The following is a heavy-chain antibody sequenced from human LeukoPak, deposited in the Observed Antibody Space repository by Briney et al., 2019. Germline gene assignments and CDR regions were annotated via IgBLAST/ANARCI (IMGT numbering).Heavy chain of an antibody. Sequence: QSGGSLRLSCTASGFNFGIYGMHWVRQAPGKGLEWVAVMWDDGTNEYYVESVKGRFTISRDNGKRTLYLQMNSLRVEDTAVYYCAREASSSGWRYLDYWGQGTLVTVSS. D-gene: IGHD6-19*01. V-gene: IGHV3-33*01. CDR3: AREASSSGWRYLDY. CDR2: MWDDGTNE. CDR1: GFNFGIYG. J-gene: IGHJ4*02.